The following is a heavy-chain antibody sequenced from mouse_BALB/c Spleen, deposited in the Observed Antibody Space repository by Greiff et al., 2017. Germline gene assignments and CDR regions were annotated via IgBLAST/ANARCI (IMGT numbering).Heavy chain of an antibody. D-gene: IGHD1-2*01. J-gene: IGHJ4*01. Sequence: VQLQQSGAELVKPGASVKLSCTASGFNIKDTYMHWVKQRPEQGLEWIGRIDPANGNTKYDPKFQGKATITADTSSNTAYLQLSSLTSEDTAVYYCARSSLRPFYAMDYWGQGTSVTVSS. CDR1: GFNIKDTY. CDR2: IDPANGNT. CDR3: ARSSLRPFYAMDY. V-gene: IGHV14-3*02.